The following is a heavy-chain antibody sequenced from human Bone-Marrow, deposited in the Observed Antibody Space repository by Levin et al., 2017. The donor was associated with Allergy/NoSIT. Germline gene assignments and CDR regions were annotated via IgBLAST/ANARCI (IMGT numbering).Heavy chain of an antibody. Sequence: GASVKVSCKASGYAFTEYALNWVRQAPGQGLEWMGWIDPNNGNPTYAQGFTGRFVFSLDTSVSTTYLQISSLRPEDTAVYYCARDVSADDFWTDYYSNWFDPWGQGTLVIVSS. CDR2: IDPNNGNP. CDR3: ARDVSADDFWTDYYSNWFDP. CDR1: GYAFTEYA. J-gene: IGHJ5*02. V-gene: IGHV7-4-1*02. D-gene: IGHD3/OR15-3a*01.